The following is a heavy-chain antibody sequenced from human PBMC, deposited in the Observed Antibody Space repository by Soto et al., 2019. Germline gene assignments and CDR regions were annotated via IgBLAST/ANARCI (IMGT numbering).Heavy chain of an antibody. CDR2: ISYDGSNK. Sequence: QVQLVESGGGVVQPGRSLRLSCAASGFTFSSYGMHWVRQAPGKGLEWVAVISYDGSNKYYADSVKGRFTISRDNSKNTPYLQMNSLRAEDTAVYYCAKETTVTTEDWFDPWGQGTLVTVSS. D-gene: IGHD4-17*01. CDR3: AKETTVTTEDWFDP. J-gene: IGHJ5*02. CDR1: GFTFSSYG. V-gene: IGHV3-30*18.